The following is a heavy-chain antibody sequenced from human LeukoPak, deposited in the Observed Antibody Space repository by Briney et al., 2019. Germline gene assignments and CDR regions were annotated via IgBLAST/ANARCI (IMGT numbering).Heavy chain of an antibody. J-gene: IGHJ4*02. V-gene: IGHV3-49*03. CDR3: SRSRIAVAGFYFDY. Sequence: PPGGSLRLSGTASGFTFGDYAMTWLRQAPGKGREGVVVIRTKAYGCTTEYAASVKVTFNITREEFKRVDNVQMDSLKTEDTAVYYCSRSRIAVAGFYFDYWGQGTLVTVSS. D-gene: IGHD6-19*01. CDR2: IRTKAYGCTT. CDR1: GFTFGDYA.